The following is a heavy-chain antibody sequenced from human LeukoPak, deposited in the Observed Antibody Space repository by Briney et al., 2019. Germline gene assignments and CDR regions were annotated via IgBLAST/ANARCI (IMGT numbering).Heavy chain of an antibody. V-gene: IGHV3-21*01. Sequence: GGSLRLSCAASGFTFSSYSMNWVRQAPGKGLEWVSSISSSSSYIYYADSVKGRFTISRDNAKNPLYLQMNSLRAEDTAVYYCAREDDILTGFAYWGQGTLVTVSS. CDR3: AREDDILTGFAY. D-gene: IGHD3-9*01. CDR2: ISSSSSYI. CDR1: GFTFSSYS. J-gene: IGHJ4*02.